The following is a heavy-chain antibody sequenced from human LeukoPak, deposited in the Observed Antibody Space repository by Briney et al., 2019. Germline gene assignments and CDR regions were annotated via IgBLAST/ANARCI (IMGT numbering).Heavy chain of an antibody. CDR3: ASRPRGTRTQTYLDY. V-gene: IGHV3-23*01. J-gene: IGHJ4*02. CDR2: ISGSGGST. D-gene: IGHD1-14*01. CDR1: GFTFSSYA. Sequence: PGGSLRLSCAASGFTFSSYAMSWVRQAPGKGLEWVSAISGSGGSTYYADSVKGRFTISRDNSKNTLYLQMNSLRAEDTAVYYCASRPRGTRTQTYLDYWAKGTLVTSPQ.